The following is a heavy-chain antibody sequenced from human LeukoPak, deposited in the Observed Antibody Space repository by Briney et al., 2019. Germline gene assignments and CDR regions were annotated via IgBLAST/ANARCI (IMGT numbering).Heavy chain of an antibody. D-gene: IGHD2-2*01. CDR3: ARVSPVPHFDY. CDR2: IYSDGRT. J-gene: IGHJ4*02. V-gene: IGHV3-53*01. CDR1: GFTVSNKY. Sequence: GGSLRLSCAASGFTVSNKYMTWVRQAPGKGLEWVSLIYSDGRTYYADSVKGRCTISRDNAKNSLYLQMNSLRAEDTAVYYCARVSPVPHFDYWGQGTLVTVSS.